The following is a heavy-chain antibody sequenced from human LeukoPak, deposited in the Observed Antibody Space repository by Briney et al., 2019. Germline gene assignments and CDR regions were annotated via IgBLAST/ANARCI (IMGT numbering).Heavy chain of an antibody. Sequence: SETLSLTCTVSGGSISSGGYYWSWIRQHPVKGLEWIGYIYYSGSTYYNPSLKSRVTISVDTSKNQFSMKLSSVTAADAAVYYCARVDSPREPYYMDVWGKGTTVTVSS. J-gene: IGHJ6*03. D-gene: IGHD1-14*01. V-gene: IGHV4-31*03. CDR3: ARVDSPREPYYMDV. CDR1: GGSISSGGYY. CDR2: IYYSGST.